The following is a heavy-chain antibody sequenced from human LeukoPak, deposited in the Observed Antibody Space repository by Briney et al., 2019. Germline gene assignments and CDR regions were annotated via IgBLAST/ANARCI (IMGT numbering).Heavy chain of an antibody. CDR3: AKGRYCSGGSCFLAMVHTNDY. Sequence: GGSLRLSCAASGFTFSSYAMSWVRQAPGKGLEWVSAISGSGDSTYYADSVKGRFTISRDNSKNTLYLQMNSLRAEDTAVYYCAKGRYCSGGSCFLAMVHTNDYWGQGTLVTVSS. CDR1: GFTFSSYA. CDR2: ISGSGDST. J-gene: IGHJ4*02. D-gene: IGHD2-15*01. V-gene: IGHV3-23*01.